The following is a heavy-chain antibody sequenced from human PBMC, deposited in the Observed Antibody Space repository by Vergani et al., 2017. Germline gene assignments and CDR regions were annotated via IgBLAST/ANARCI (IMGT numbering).Heavy chain of an antibody. CDR2: ISGDGGST. J-gene: IGHJ3*02. V-gene: IGHV3-43*02. Sequence: EVQLVESGGGVVQPGGSLRLSCAASGFTFDDYAMHWVRQAPGKGLEWVSLISGDGGSTYYADSVKGRFTISRDNSKNSLYLQMNSLRTEDTALYYCAKDGGGYCSSTSCLGAFDIWGQGTMVTVSS. CDR1: GFTFDDYA. CDR3: AKDGGGYCSSTSCLGAFDI. D-gene: IGHD2-2*01.